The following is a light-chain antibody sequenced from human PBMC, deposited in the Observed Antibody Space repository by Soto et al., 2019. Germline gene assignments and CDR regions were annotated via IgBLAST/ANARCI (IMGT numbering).Light chain of an antibody. J-gene: IGLJ2*01. CDR1: SSNIGSNH. CDR3: SARDDILSGVV. Sequence: QSVLTQPPSASGTPGQRVTISCSGSSSNIGSNHVHWYQQFPGMAPKLLMYRSDQRPIGVPDRFSGSRSGTSASLAISGLRSDDEADYYCSARDDILSGVVFGGGTKVTVL. CDR2: RSD. V-gene: IGLV1-47*01.